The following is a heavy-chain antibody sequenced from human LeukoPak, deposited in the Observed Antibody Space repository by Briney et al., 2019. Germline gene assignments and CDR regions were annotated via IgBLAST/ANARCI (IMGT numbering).Heavy chain of an antibody. CDR3: ARLLDNDSSGEPDTFDM. D-gene: IGHD3-22*01. J-gene: IGHJ3*02. CDR1: GGSMSRHY. Sequence: SETLSLTCSVSGGSMSRHYWSWIRQPPGKGLEWIGYIYYNGKTYYNPSLQSRVTISIDTSKNLFSLKLTSVTAADTAVYSCARLLDNDSSGEPDTFDMRGQGTMVTVSS. V-gene: IGHV4-59*11. CDR2: IYYNGKT.